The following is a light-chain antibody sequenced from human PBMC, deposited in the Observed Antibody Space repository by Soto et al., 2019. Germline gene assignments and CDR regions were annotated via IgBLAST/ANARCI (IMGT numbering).Light chain of an antibody. V-gene: IGLV2-14*03. Sequence: QSALTQPASVSGSPGQSITISCTGTSSDIGAYIYVSWYLQHPGKAPKLIIYDVSDRPSGVSDRFSGSKSGNTASLTISGLQAEDEADYYCGSYTTSNTMVFGGGTKLTVL. J-gene: IGLJ2*01. CDR3: GSYTTSNTMV. CDR1: SSDIGAYIY. CDR2: DVS.